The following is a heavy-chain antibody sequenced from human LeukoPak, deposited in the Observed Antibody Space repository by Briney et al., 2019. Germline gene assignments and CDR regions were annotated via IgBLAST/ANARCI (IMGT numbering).Heavy chain of an antibody. J-gene: IGHJ4*02. D-gene: IGHD6-13*01. CDR1: GFTFSSYG. CDR2: ISYDGSNK. Sequence: QTGGSLRLSCAASGFTFSSYGMSWVRQAPGKGLEWVAVISYDGSNKYYADSVKGRFTISRDNSKNTLYLQMNSLRAEDTAVYYCARAPLRIAAAGLDYWGQGTLVTVSS. CDR3: ARAPLRIAAAGLDY. V-gene: IGHV3-30*03.